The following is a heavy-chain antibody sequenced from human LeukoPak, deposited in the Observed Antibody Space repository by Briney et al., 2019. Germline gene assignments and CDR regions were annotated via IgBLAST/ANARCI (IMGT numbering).Heavy chain of an antibody. D-gene: IGHD3-22*01. J-gene: IGHJ4*02. Sequence: GGSLRLSCAASGFTFSSYAMSWVRQAPGKGLEWVSAISGSGGSTYYADSVKGRFTISRDNAKNSLYLQMNSLRAEDTAVYYCAKDISSGYRYFDYWGQGTLVTVSS. CDR3: AKDISSGYRYFDY. V-gene: IGHV3-23*01. CDR2: ISGSGGST. CDR1: GFTFSSYA.